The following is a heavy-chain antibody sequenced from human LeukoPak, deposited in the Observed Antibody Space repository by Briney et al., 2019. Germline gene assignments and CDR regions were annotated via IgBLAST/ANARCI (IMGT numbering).Heavy chain of an antibody. CDR1: GFTFSTYA. D-gene: IGHD5-24*01. CDR2: ISGSGGTT. V-gene: IGHV3-23*01. Sequence: GGSLSLSCAASGFTFSTYAMTWVRQAPGKGLEWVSAISGSGGTTYYADSVKGRFTMSRDNSKNTLYLQMNSLRAEDTAVYYCARGRDGYNWIDYWGQGTLVTVSS. CDR3: ARGRDGYNWIDY. J-gene: IGHJ4*02.